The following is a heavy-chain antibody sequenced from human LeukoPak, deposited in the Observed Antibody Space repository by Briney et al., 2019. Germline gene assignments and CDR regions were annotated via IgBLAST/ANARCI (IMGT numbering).Heavy chain of an antibody. Sequence: PGGSLRLSCAASGFTFSSYSMNWVRQAPGKGLEWVSYISSSSTIYYADSVKGRFTISRDNAKNSLYLQMNSLRDEDTAVYYCARDEGYDSSDYWGQGTLATVSS. V-gene: IGHV3-48*02. D-gene: IGHD3-22*01. CDR1: GFTFSSYS. CDR2: ISSSSTI. J-gene: IGHJ4*02. CDR3: ARDEGYDSSDY.